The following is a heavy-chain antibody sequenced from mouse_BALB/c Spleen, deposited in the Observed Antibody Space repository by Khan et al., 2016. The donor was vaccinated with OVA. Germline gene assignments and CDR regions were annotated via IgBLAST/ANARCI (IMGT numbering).Heavy chain of an antibody. V-gene: IGHV1S134*01. CDR3: TTAYYRYYFDY. J-gene: IGHJ2*01. D-gene: IGHD2-14*01. Sequence: EVQLQESGAELGRPGSSVKLFCKTSGSTFTSYGIKWVKQRPGQGLEWIGYIYPGNGYTEYNERFQGKAILTSDTSSSTAYMQLRSLTSEDSAMYFCTTAYYRYYFDYWGQGTILTGSS. CDR1: GSTFTSYG. CDR2: IYPGNGYT.